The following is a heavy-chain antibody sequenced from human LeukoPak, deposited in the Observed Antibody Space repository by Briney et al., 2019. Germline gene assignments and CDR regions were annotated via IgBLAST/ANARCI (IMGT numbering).Heavy chain of an antibody. CDR3: ARVSAYYDFWSGPNWFDP. CDR1: GASVTDYY. J-gene: IGHJ5*02. V-gene: IGHV4-59*02. D-gene: IGHD3-3*01. Sequence: PSETLSLTCTVSGASVTDYYWSWIRQPPGKGLEWIGYIYYSGSTNYNPSLKSRVTISVDTSKNQFSLKLSSVTAADTAVYYCARVSAYYDFWSGPNWFDPWGQGTLVTVSS. CDR2: IYYSGST.